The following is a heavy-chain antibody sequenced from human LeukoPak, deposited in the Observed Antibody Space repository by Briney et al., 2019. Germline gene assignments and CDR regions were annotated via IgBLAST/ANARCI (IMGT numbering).Heavy chain of an antibody. Sequence: GGSLRLSCAASGFTFSSYWMSWVRQAPGKGLEWVANIKQDGSEKYYVDSVKGRFTISRDNAKNSLYLQMNSLRDEDTAVYYCARVKAVAGTGGDYWGQGTLVTVSS. V-gene: IGHV3-7*02. CDR2: IKQDGSEK. CDR3: ARVKAVAGTGGDY. J-gene: IGHJ4*02. D-gene: IGHD6-19*01. CDR1: GFTFSSYW.